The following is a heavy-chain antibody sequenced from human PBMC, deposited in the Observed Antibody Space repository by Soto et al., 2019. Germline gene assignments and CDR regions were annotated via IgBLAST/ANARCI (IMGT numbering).Heavy chain of an antibody. D-gene: IGHD6-19*01. J-gene: IGHJ4*02. V-gene: IGHV3-30*03. CDR3: AMGRRQWLVQSY. CDR2: ISYDGSNK. Sequence: QVQLVESGGGVVQPGRSLRLSCAASGFTFSSYGMHWVRQAPGKGLEWVAVISYDGSNKYYADSVKGRFTISRDNSKNTLYLPMNSMRAEDTAVYYCAMGRRQWLVQSYWGQGTLVTVSS. CDR1: GFTFSSYG.